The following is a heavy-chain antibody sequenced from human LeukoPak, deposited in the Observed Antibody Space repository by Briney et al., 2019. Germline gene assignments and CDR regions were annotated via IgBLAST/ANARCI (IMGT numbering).Heavy chain of an antibody. Sequence: SETLSLTCTFSGGSISSYYWSWIRQPPGKGLQWIGYIYYTGSTNYNSSLKSRVTISVDTSKNQFSLKLSSVTAADTAVYYCARATYYYYGMDVWGQGTTVTVSS. D-gene: IGHD1-26*01. CDR2: IYYTGST. CDR3: ARATYYYYGMDV. CDR1: GGSISSYY. V-gene: IGHV4-59*08. J-gene: IGHJ6*02.